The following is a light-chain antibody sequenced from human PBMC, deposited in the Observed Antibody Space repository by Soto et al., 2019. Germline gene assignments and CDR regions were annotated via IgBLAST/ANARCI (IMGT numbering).Light chain of an antibody. CDR2: AAS. CDR3: QQSYITPLT. CDR1: QTISTY. Sequence: DIQMTQSPSSLSASVGDSVTVSCGASQTISTYLNWYQQKPGKAPNLLIYAASSLQSGVPSRFSGSGSGTDFTLTISSLHPEDFATYYCQQSYITPLTFGPGTKVDT. J-gene: IGKJ3*01. V-gene: IGKV1-39*01.